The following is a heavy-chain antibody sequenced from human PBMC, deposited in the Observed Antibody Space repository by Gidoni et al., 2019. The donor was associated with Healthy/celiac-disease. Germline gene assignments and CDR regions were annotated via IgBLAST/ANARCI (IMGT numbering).Heavy chain of an antibody. CDR2: IYSGGST. D-gene: IGHD3-10*01. Sequence: EVQLVASGGGLVQPGGSLRLSCAASGFTVSSNYMSWVRQAPGKGLGWVSVIYSGGSTYYADSVKGRFTISRDNSKNTLYLQMNSLRAEDTAVYYCASGTYYYGSGGMDVWGQGTTVTVSS. CDR1: GFTVSSNY. V-gene: IGHV3-66*01. CDR3: ASGTYYYGSGGMDV. J-gene: IGHJ6*02.